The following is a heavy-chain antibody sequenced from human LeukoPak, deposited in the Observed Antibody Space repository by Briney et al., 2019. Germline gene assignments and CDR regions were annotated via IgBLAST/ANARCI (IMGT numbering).Heavy chain of an antibody. J-gene: IGHJ4*02. Sequence: SQTLSLTSAISGDSVSSINGAWNWIRQSPSRGLEWLGRTYYRSKWYDEYAESMRGRITISPDTSMNQYSLHVLSVTPEDTAVYYCARDLGNTGWYTFDYWGQGILVTVSS. CDR2: TYYRSKWYD. CDR1: GDSVSSINGA. D-gene: IGHD6-19*01. CDR3: ARDLGNTGWYTFDY. V-gene: IGHV6-1*01.